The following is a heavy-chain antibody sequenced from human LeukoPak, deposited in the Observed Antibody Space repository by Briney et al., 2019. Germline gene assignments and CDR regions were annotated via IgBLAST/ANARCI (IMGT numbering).Heavy chain of an antibody. J-gene: IGHJ6*02. CDR1: GYSFTSYW. V-gene: IGHV5-51*01. Sequence: HGESLKISCKGSGYSFTSYWIGWVRQMPGKGLEWMGIIYPGDSDTRYSPSFQGQVTISADKSISTDYLQWSSLKASDTAMYYCARQERGAYYYDSSGYPLYYYGMDVWGQGTTVTVSS. D-gene: IGHD3-22*01. CDR3: ARQERGAYYYDSSGYPLYYYGMDV. CDR2: IYPGDSDT.